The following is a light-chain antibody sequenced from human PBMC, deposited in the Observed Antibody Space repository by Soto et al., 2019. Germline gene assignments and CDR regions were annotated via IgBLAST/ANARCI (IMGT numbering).Light chain of an antibody. CDR3: QQYNSYSFT. J-gene: IGKJ3*01. CDR2: KAS. V-gene: IGKV1-5*03. CDR1: QSISTW. Sequence: DLQMTQSPSTLSASVGDRVTITCRASQSISTWLAWYQQKPGEAPKLLIYKASTLEIGVPSRFSGSGSGAEFTLTISSLQPDDFATYYCQQYNSYSFTFGPGTKVDIK.